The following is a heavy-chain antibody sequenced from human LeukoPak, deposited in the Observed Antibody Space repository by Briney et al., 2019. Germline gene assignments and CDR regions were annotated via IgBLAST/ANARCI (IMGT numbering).Heavy chain of an antibody. CDR2: ISSSSSTI. V-gene: IGHV3-48*04. D-gene: IGHD4-23*01. J-gene: IGHJ3*02. CDR1: GFTFSSYS. Sequence: PGGSLRLSCAASGFTFSSYSMNWVRQAPGKGLEWVSYISSSSSTIYYADSVKGRFTISRDNAKNSLYLQMNSLRAEDTAVYYCASGTMHDYGGRDDAFDIWGQGTMVTVSS. CDR3: ASGTMHDYGGRDDAFDI.